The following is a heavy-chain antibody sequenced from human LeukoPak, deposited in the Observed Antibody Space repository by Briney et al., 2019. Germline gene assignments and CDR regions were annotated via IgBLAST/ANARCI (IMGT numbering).Heavy chain of an antibody. D-gene: IGHD3-3*01. CDR2: IYPGDSEI. CDR3: ARTAKYYDFWSGYLYFDY. V-gene: IGHV5-51*01. CDR1: GYSFTSYW. Sequence: GESLKISSKGSGYSFTSYWIGWVRQMPGKGLEWMGIIYPGDSEIRYSPSFQGQVTISADKSISTDYLQWGSLKASDTAMYYCARTAKYYDFWSGYLYFDYWGQGTLVTVSS. J-gene: IGHJ4*02.